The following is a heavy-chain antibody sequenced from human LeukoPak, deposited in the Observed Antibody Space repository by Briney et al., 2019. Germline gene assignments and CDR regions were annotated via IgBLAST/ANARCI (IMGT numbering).Heavy chain of an antibody. V-gene: IGHV1-3*03. CDR2: INAGNGNT. CDR3: ARGGVADYSGYYYYYMDV. Sequence: ASVKVSCKASGYTFTSYAMHWVRQAPGQRLEWMGWINAGNGNTKYSQEFQGRVTITRDTSASTAYMELSSLRSEDMAVYYCARGGVADYSGYYYYYMDVWGKGTTVTVSS. CDR1: GYTFTSYA. J-gene: IGHJ6*03. D-gene: IGHD4-11*01.